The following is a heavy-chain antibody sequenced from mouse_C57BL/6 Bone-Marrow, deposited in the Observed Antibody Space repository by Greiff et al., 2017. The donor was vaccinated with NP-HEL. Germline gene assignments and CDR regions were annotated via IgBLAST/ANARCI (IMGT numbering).Heavy chain of an antibody. J-gene: IGHJ3*01. Sequence: QVQLQQPGAELVRPGTSVKLSCKASGYTFTSYWMHWVKQRPGQGLEWIGVIDPSDSYTNYTQKFKGKATLTVDTSSSTAYMQLSSLTSEDSAVYYCARSWDWVNCAYWGQGTLVTVSA. CDR3: ARSWDWVNCAY. V-gene: IGHV1-59*01. CDR2: IDPSDSYT. CDR1: GYTFTSYW. D-gene: IGHD4-1*01.